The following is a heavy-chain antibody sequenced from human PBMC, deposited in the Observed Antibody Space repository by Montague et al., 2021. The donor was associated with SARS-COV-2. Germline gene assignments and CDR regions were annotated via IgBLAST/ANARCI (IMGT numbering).Heavy chain of an antibody. D-gene: IGHD6-19*01. CDR2: IYYSGST. CDR1: VGSISSYY. CDR3: ARGSGWMGNAFDI. Sequence: SETLSLTCTVSVGSISSYYWSWIRQPPGKGLEWIGYIYYSGSTNYNPSLKSRVTISVDTSKNQFSLKLSSVTAADTAVYYCARGSGWMGNAFDIWGQGTMVTVSS. J-gene: IGHJ3*02. V-gene: IGHV4-59*01.